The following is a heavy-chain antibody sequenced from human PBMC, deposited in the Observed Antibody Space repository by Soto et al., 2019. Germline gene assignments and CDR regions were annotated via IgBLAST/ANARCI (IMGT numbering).Heavy chain of an antibody. V-gene: IGHV4-30-4*01. CDR3: ARAEVAVAGSGWFDA. J-gene: IGHJ5*01. CDR1: GDSITSGDYY. D-gene: IGHD6-19*01. CDR2: IFYSGST. Sequence: SETLSLTCTVSGDSITSGDYYWSWVRQPPGKGLEWIGYIFYSGSTYYKASLKSRVTISLDMSRNQFSLKLTSVTAADTAVYYCARAEVAVAGSGWFDAWGHGTLVTVSS.